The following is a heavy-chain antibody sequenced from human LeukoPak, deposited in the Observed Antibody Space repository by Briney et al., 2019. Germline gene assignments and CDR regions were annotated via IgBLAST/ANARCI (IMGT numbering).Heavy chain of an antibody. CDR2: IYHSGST. D-gene: IGHD1-26*01. CDR1: GYSISSGYY. V-gene: IGHV4-38-2*02. J-gene: IGHJ6*04. Sequence: PSETLSLTCNVSGYSISSGYYWAWIRQSPGKGLEWIGSIYHSGSTYYNPSLKSRVTMSVDTSKKQFSLNLSSVTAADTAVYYCARGVGATGVWGKGTTVTVSS. CDR3: ARGVGATGV.